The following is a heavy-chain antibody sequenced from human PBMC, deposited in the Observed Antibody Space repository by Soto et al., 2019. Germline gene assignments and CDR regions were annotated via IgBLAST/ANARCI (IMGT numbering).Heavy chain of an antibody. CDR2: ISYDGSNK. D-gene: IGHD6-19*01. CDR3: AKDQSLSIAVAGMVDY. Sequence: QVQLVESGGGVVQPGRSLRLSCAASGFTFSSYGMHWVRQAPGKGLEWVAVISYDGSNKYYADSVKGRFTISRDNSKNTLYLQMNSLRAEDTAVYYCAKDQSLSIAVAGMVDYWGQGTLVTVSS. V-gene: IGHV3-30*18. J-gene: IGHJ4*02. CDR1: GFTFSSYG.